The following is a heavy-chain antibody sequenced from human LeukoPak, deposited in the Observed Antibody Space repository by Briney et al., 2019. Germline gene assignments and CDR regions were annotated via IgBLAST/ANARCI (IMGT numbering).Heavy chain of an antibody. J-gene: IGHJ4*02. Sequence: GGSLRLSCAASGFTSSSYGMSWVRQAPGKGLEWVSAISGSGGSTYYADSVKGRFTISRDNSKNTQYLQMNSLRAEDTAVYYCARDPYDSSGYRTYYFDYWGQGTLVTVSS. CDR2: ISGSGGST. D-gene: IGHD3-22*01. CDR1: GFTSSSYG. CDR3: ARDPYDSSGYRTYYFDY. V-gene: IGHV3-23*01.